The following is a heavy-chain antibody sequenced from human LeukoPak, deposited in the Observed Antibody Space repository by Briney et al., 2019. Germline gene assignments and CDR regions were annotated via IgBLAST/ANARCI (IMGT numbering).Heavy chain of an antibody. J-gene: IGHJ4*02. CDR1: GGSISSGGYS. D-gene: IGHD3-10*01. Sequence: SQTLSLTCAVSGGSISSGGYSWSWIRQPPGKGLEWIGYIYHSGSTYYNPSLKSRVTISVDRSKNQFSLKLSSVTAADTAVYYCARYRTFYGSGSYVDYWDQGTLVTVSS. V-gene: IGHV4-30-2*01. CDR2: IYHSGST. CDR3: ARYRTFYGSGSYVDY.